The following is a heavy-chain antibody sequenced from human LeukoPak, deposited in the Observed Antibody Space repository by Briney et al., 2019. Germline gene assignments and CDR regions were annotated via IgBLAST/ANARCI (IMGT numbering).Heavy chain of an antibody. V-gene: IGHV1-2*02. CDR3: ARAIRNWNDLLSAKVPGGFDV. J-gene: IGHJ3*01. D-gene: IGHD1-1*01. CDR1: GYTFTGYY. CDR2: ISPNSGGS. Sequence: ASVKVSCKTSGYTFTGYYIHWVRQAPGQGLEWMGWISPNSGGSNYAQKFLGRVTMTSDTSISTVYMELRNLRPDDTAMYYCARAIRNWNDLLSAKVPGGFDVWGQGTVLTVA.